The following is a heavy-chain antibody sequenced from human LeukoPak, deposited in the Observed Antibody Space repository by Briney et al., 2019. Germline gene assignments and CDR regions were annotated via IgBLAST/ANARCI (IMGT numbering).Heavy chain of an antibody. CDR3: ARVDTVTTLVDY. J-gene: IGHJ4*02. Sequence: ASVKVSCKASGYTLTGYYMHWVRQAPGQGLEWMGWINPNSGGTNYAQKFQGRVTMTRDTSISTAYMELSRLRSDDTAVYYCARVDTVTTLVDYWGQGTLVTVSS. D-gene: IGHD4-11*01. CDR2: INPNSGGT. V-gene: IGHV1-2*02. CDR1: GYTLTGYY.